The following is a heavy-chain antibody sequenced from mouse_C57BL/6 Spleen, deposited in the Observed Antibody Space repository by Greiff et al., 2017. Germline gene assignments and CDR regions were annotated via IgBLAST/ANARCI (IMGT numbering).Heavy chain of an antibody. J-gene: IGHJ2*01. CDR2: INPNNGGT. CDR3: ALYGSSLDY. D-gene: IGHD1-1*01. V-gene: IGHV1-22*01. Sequence: EVKLQESGPELVKPGASVKMSCKASGYTFTDYNMHWVKQSHGKSLEWIGYINPNNGGTSYNQKFKGKATLTVNKSSSTAYMELRSLTSEDSAVYYCALYGSSLDYWGQGTTLTVSS. CDR1: GYTFTDYN.